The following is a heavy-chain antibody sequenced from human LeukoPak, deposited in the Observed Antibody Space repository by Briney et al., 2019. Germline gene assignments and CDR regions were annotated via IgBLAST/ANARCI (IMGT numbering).Heavy chain of an antibody. Sequence: SSETLSLTCTVSGGSISSGDYYWGWIRQPPGRGLEFIGYIYYSGNTYYNPSLKSRVTISVDTSKNQFSLKLSSVTAADTAVYYCASRPESEAYFDYWGQGTLVTVSS. CDR1: GGSISSGDYY. CDR3: ASRPESEAYFDY. J-gene: IGHJ4*02. V-gene: IGHV4-30-4*01. CDR2: IYYSGNT.